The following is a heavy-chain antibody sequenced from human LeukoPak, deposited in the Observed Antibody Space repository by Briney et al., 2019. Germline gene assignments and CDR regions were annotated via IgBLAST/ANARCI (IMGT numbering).Heavy chain of an antibody. Sequence: GGSLRLSCAASGFTFSTYWMHWVRQAPGKGLVWVSRIRPEGTTTAYADSVKGRFTISRDNAKNTLFLQMNSLSAEDTAVYYCARDLDWILFDYWGQGTLVTVSS. V-gene: IGHV3-74*03. CDR2: IRPEGTTT. CDR1: GFTFSTYW. CDR3: ARDLDWILFDY. D-gene: IGHD3-9*01. J-gene: IGHJ4*02.